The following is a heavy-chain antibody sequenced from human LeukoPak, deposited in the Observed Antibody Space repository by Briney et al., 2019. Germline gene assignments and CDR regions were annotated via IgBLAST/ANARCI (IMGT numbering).Heavy chain of an antibody. V-gene: IGHV3-7*04. CDR2: IIQDGSDK. CDR1: GFTFSSYS. J-gene: IGHJ4*02. CDR3: ARGLRWQDY. Sequence: GGSLRLSCAASGFTFSSYSMRWVRQAPGRGLEWVANIIQDGSDKNYVDSVKGRFTISRDNAKNSLYLQMNSLRAEDTAVYYCARGLRWQDYWGQGTLVIVSS. D-gene: IGHD4-23*01.